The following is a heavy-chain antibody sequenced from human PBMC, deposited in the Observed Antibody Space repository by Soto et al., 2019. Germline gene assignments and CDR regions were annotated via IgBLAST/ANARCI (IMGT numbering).Heavy chain of an antibody. J-gene: IGHJ4*02. D-gene: IGHD6-6*01. CDR2: IYSGGSK. Sequence: EVQLVETGGGLIQPGGSLRLSCAASGFTVSSNYMSWVRQAPGKGLEWVSVIYSGGSKYYADCVKGRFTISRDNSKNTRYIHKNSQNAQEAAGYYCLRRIGARSYLGQGGLVTVS. CDR1: GFTVSSNY. CDR3: LRRIGARSY. V-gene: IGHV3-53*02.